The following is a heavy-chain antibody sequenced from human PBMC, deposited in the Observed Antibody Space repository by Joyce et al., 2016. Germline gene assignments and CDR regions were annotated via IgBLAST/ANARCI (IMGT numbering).Heavy chain of an antibody. D-gene: IGHD3-3*01. CDR2: INHRGRT. CDR3: ARRNDYDYWSGYEAHYFDY. J-gene: IGHJ4*02. V-gene: IGHV4-59*01. Sequence: QVQLQESGPGLVKPSETLSLSCTVSGGSISSYYWSWIRQPPGKGLEWIGYINHRGRTNYNPSLKSRVTISVDTSKNEFSLKMTSVTAADTAVYYCARRNDYDYWSGYEAHYFDYWGQGTLVTVSS. CDR1: GGSISSYY.